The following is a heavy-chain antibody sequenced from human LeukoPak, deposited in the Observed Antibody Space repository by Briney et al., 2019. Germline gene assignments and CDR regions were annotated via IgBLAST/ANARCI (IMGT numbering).Heavy chain of an antibody. CDR3: ARPHLRGSFDY. CDR1: GGTFGSYT. Sequence: SVKVSCKASGGTFGSYTISWVRQAPGQGLEWMGRIIPILGIANYAQKFQGRVTITADKSTSTAYMELSSLRYGDTAVYYCARPHLRGSFDYWGQGTLVTVSS. J-gene: IGHJ4*02. CDR2: IIPILGIA. D-gene: IGHD3-10*01. V-gene: IGHV1-69*02.